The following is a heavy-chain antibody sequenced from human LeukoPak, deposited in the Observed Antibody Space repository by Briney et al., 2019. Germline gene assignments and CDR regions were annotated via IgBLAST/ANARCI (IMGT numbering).Heavy chain of an antibody. D-gene: IGHD2-2*01. CDR1: GFTFSSYA. CDR2: IGGRGSPT. V-gene: IGHV3-23*01. J-gene: IGHJ6*03. Sequence: TGGSLRLSCAASGFTFSSYAMSWVRQAPGKGLELVSGIGGRGSPTYYADSVTGRFTISRDNDKNRLDLQMDPLRAEDTAVYYSAKADGALPEARYYYMDVWGKGTTVTVSS. CDR3: AKADGALPEARYYYMDV.